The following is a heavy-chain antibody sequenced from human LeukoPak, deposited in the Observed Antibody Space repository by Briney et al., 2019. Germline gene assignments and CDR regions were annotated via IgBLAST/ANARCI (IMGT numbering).Heavy chain of an antibody. Sequence: SETLSLTCAVSGGSINSSNWWSWVRHPPGKGLEWIGEIYHSGSTNYNPSLKSRVTISVDKSKNQFSLKLSSVTAADTAVYYCARVVPAAIGRFDPWGQGTLVTVSS. CDR3: ARVVPAAIGRFDP. J-gene: IGHJ5*02. V-gene: IGHV4-4*02. CDR2: IYHSGST. D-gene: IGHD2-2*01. CDR1: GGSINSSNW.